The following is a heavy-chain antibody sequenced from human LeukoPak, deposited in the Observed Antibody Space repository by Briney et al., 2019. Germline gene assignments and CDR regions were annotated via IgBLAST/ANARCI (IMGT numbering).Heavy chain of an antibody. CDR2: INHSGTT. V-gene: IGHV4-34*01. D-gene: IGHD6-13*01. Sequence: SETLSLTCAVYGGSFSGYYWSWIRQPPGKGLEWIGEINHSGTTNYNPSLKSRVTISVDTPKNQFSLKLTSVTAADTAVYYCARGYSSSWYFNWFAPWGQGTLVTVSS. J-gene: IGHJ5*02. CDR1: GGSFSGYY. CDR3: ARGYSSSWYFNWFAP.